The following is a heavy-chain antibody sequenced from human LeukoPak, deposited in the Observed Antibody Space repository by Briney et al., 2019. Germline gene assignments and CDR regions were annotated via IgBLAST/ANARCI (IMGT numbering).Heavy chain of an antibody. D-gene: IGHD6-13*01. V-gene: IGHV4-34*01. CDR1: GGSFSGYY. CDR2: INHSGCT. CDR3: ARDKGLAAAGHWYFDL. J-gene: IGHJ2*01. Sequence: PSETLSLTCAVYGGSFSGYYWSWIRRPPGKGLEWIGEINHSGCTNYNPSLKSRVTISGDTSKNQFSLKLSSVTAADTAVYYCARDKGLAAAGHWYFDLWGRGTLVTVSS.